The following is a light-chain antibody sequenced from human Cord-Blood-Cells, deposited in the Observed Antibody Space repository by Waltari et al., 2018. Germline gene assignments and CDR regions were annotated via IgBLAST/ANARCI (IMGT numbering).Light chain of an antibody. J-gene: IGKJ3*01. Sequence: DIQMTQSTSSLSASVGDRVTITCRSSQSISSYLNWYQQKPGKAPKLLIYAASRLQSGVPSRFSGRGSGTDFTLTISSLQPEDFATYYCQQSYSTPFTFGPGTKVDIK. CDR2: AAS. CDR1: QSISSY. CDR3: QQSYSTPFT. V-gene: IGKV1-39*01.